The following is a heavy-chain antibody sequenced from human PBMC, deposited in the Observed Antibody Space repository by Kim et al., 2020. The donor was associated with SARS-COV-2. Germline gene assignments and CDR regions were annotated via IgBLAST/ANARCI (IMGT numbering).Heavy chain of an antibody. CDR2: T. CDR3: AKDRPGGDAFDI. Sequence: TQYAGCVKGRFNLARDNSQNTLYLQMNSLRADDTALYYCAKDRPGGDAFDIWGQGTTVTVSS. J-gene: IGHJ3*02. D-gene: IGHD3-16*01. V-gene: IGHV3-23*01.